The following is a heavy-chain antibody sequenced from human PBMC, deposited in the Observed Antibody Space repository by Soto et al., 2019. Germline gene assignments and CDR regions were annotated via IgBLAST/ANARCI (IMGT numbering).Heavy chain of an antibody. V-gene: IGHV3-30-3*01. CDR1: GFTFSSYA. Sequence: QSGGSLRLSCAASGFTFSSYAMHWVRQAPGKGLEWVAVISYDGSNKYYADSVKGRFTISRDNSKNTLYLQMNSLRAEDTAVYYCARAYSGSFHLHFDYWGQGTLVTVSS. J-gene: IGHJ4*02. CDR2: ISYDGSNK. D-gene: IGHD1-26*01. CDR3: ARAYSGSFHLHFDY.